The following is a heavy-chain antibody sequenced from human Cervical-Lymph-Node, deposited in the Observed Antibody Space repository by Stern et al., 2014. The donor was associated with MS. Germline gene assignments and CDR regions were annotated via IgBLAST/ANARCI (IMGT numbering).Heavy chain of an antibody. Sequence: VPLVESGSEVKKPGASVKVSCKASEYTHNNYLIHWVRQAPGQRPDWMGVPNPSGATNYAQKVQDRVTMTTDASTSTFYMELSRLRSEDTAVYYCAVRYCSGGRCYSVPDVWGQGTTVIVSS. V-gene: IGHV1-46*02. J-gene: IGHJ6*02. D-gene: IGHD2-15*01. CDR1: EYTHNNYL. CDR3: AVRYCSGGRCYSVPDV. CDR2: PNPSGAT.